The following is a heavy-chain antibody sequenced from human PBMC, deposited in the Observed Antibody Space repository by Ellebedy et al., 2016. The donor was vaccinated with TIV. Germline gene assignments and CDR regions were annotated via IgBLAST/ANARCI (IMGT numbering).Heavy chain of an antibody. Sequence: PGGSLRLSCAASGFTVSSNYMGWVRQAPGKGLEWVSVIYSGGATSYADSVKGRFTISRDNSKNTLYLQMNSLRVEDTAVYYCARKYIYGFDWGQGTLVTVSS. CDR3: ARKYIYGFD. J-gene: IGHJ4*02. CDR1: GFTVSSNY. V-gene: IGHV3-66*01. CDR2: IYSGGAT. D-gene: IGHD5-18*01.